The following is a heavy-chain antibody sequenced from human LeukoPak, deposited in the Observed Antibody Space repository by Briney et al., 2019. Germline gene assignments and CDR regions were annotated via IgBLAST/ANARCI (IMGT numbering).Heavy chain of an antibody. Sequence: ASETLSLTCTVSGGSISSTSHYWGWIRQPPGKGLEWIGNIYYSGTTYYNPSLKSRFIISVDTSKNQFSLKLSSVTAADTAVYYCARVGIYGDYRHWGQGTLVTVSS. CDR1: GGSISSTSHY. CDR3: ARVGIYGDYRH. CDR2: IYYSGTT. D-gene: IGHD4-17*01. J-gene: IGHJ4*02. V-gene: IGHV4-39*07.